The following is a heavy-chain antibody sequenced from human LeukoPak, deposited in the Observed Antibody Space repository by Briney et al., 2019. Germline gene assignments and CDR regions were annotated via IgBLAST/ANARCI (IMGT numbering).Heavy chain of an antibody. V-gene: IGHV3-21*01. CDR1: GFTFSSYS. CDR3: ARYGNSGSYLFDY. Sequence: GGSLRLSCAASGFTFSSYSMNWVRQAPGKGLEWVSSISSSSSYIYYADSVKGRFTISRDNAKNSLYLQMNSLRAEDTAVYYCARYGNSGSYLFDYWGQGTLVTVSS. CDR2: ISSSSSYI. J-gene: IGHJ4*02. D-gene: IGHD1-26*01.